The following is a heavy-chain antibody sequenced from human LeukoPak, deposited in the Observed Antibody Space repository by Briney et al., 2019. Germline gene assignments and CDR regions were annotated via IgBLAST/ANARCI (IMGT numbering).Heavy chain of an antibody. Sequence: SETLSLTCAVYGGSFSGYYRSWIRQPPGKGLEWIGEINHSGSTNYNPSLKSRVTISVDTSKNQFSLKLSSVTAADTAVYYCASGSSGWLHWGQGTLVTVSS. V-gene: IGHV4-34*01. J-gene: IGHJ4*02. D-gene: IGHD6-19*01. CDR1: GGSFSGYY. CDR3: ASGSSGWLH. CDR2: INHSGST.